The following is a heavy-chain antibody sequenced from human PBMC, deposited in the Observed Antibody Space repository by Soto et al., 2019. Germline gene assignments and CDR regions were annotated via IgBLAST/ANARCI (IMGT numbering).Heavy chain of an antibody. J-gene: IGHJ4*02. D-gene: IGHD6-19*01. Sequence: SETLSLTCAVSGGSISSSNWWSWVRQPPGKGLEWIGEIYHSGSTNYNPSLKSRVTISVDKSKNQFSLKLSSVTAADTAVYYCARDRRRPVAGYFDYWGQGTLVTVSS. CDR3: ARDRRRPVAGYFDY. CDR1: GGSISSSNW. V-gene: IGHV4-4*02. CDR2: IYHSGST.